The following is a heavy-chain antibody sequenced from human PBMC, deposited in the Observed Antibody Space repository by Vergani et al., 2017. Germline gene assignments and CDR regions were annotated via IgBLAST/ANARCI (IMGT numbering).Heavy chain of an antibody. CDR1: GGSFSGYY. J-gene: IGHJ6*03. Sequence: QVQLQQWGAGLLKPSETLSLTCAVYGGSFSGYYWSWIRQPPGKGLEWIGEINHSGSTNYNPALKSRVTISVDTSKNQFSLKLSSVTAADTAVYYCARIGYCSSTSCPPDSYMDVWGKGTTVTVSS. D-gene: IGHD2-2*01. CDR3: ARIGYCSSTSCPPDSYMDV. V-gene: IGHV4-34*01. CDR2: INHSGST.